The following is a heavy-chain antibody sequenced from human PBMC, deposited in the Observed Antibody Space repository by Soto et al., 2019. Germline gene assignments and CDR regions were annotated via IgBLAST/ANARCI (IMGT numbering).Heavy chain of an antibody. CDR1: GFTCSSYA. D-gene: IGHD6-19*01. CDR2: VSGSGGST. V-gene: IGHV3-23*01. CDR3: ATRNSGWYFDY. J-gene: IGHJ4*02. Sequence: EVQLLESGGGLVQPGGSLRLSCAASGFTCSSYAMNWVRQAPGKALEWVSVVSGSGGSTSYADSVKGRFTISKHTSKIAPYLPMTTLRAEDTAVYYCATRNSGWYFDYWGQGTLVTVSS.